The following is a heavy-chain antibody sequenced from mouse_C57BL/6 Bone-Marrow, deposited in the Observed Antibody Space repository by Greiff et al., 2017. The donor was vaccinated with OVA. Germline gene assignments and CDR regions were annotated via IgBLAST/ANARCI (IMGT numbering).Heavy chain of an antibody. Sequence: EVQLVASWGDLVKPGGSLKLSCAASGFTFSSYGMSWVRQTPDKRLEWVATISSGGSYTYYPDSVKGRFTISRDNAKNTLYLQMSSLKSEDTAMYYCARHRYGSSYAMDYWGQGTSVTVSS. CDR2: ISSGGSYT. D-gene: IGHD1-1*01. CDR1: GFTFSSYG. J-gene: IGHJ4*01. CDR3: ARHRYGSSYAMDY. V-gene: IGHV5-6*01.